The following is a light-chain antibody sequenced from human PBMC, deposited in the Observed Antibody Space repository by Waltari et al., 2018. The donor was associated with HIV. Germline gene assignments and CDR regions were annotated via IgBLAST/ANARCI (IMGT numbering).Light chain of an antibody. J-gene: IGLJ2*01. Sequence: QSTLTQPPSASGFPGQSVTISCTGTSSDIGGYNYVSWYQQPPGKAPKLLMTEVTKRPSGVPDRFSGSKSGNTASLTVSGLQADDEALYYCSSFAPTNKFYVLFGGGTTLTVL. CDR3: SSFAPTNKFYVL. CDR2: EVT. V-gene: IGLV2-8*01. CDR1: SSDIGGYNY.